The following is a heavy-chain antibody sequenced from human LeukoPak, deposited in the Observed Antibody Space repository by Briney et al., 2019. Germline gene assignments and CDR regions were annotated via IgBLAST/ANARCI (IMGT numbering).Heavy chain of an antibody. Sequence: GGSLRLSCAASGFTFSSYSMNWVRQAPGKGLEWVSSISSSSSYIYYADSVKGRFTISRDNAKNSLYLQMNSLRAEDTAVYYCARDRLRFLEWLPFDYWGQGTLVTVSS. V-gene: IGHV3-21*01. CDR2: ISSSSSYI. J-gene: IGHJ4*02. D-gene: IGHD3-3*01. CDR3: ARDRLRFLEWLPFDY. CDR1: GFTFSSYS.